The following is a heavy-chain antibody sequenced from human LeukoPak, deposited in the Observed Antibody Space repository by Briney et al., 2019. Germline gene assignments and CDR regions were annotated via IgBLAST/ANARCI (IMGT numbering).Heavy chain of an antibody. CDR1: GGSISTYY. V-gene: IGHV4-59*12. Sequence: PSETLSLTCTVSGGSISTYYWSWIRQPPGKGLEWIGYIYYSQTTNYSPSLKSRVTISVDTSKNQFSLKLTSVTAADTAVYYCAGVWGGSYYGSFDYWGQGTLVTVSS. J-gene: IGHJ4*02. CDR2: IYYSQTT. CDR3: AGVWGGSYYGSFDY. D-gene: IGHD1-26*01.